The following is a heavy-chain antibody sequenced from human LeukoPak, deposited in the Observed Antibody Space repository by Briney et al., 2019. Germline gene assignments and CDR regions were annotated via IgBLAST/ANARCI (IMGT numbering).Heavy chain of an antibody. V-gene: IGHV4-34*01. CDR3: ARDRWLRNYYYGMDV. CDR2: INHSGST. CDR1: GGSFIGYY. Sequence: SETLSLTCGVYGGSFIGYYWSWIRQPPGKGLEWIGEINHSGSTNYNPSLKSRVTMSVDTSKKQISLKLNSVTAADTAVYYCARDRWLRNYYYGMDVWGQGTTVTVSS. J-gene: IGHJ6*02. D-gene: IGHD5-12*01.